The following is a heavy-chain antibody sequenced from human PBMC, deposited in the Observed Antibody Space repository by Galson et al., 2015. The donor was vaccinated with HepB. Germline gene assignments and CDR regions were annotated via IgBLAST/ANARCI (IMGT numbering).Heavy chain of an antibody. J-gene: IGHJ4*02. CDR1: GFAFSSYS. D-gene: IGHD3-9*01. CDR2: ISSSSSYI. CDR3: ARDLAFDWLPLGTDY. V-gene: IGHV3-21*01. Sequence: SLRLSCAASGFAFSSYSMNWVRQAPGKGLEWVSSISSSSSYIYYADSVKGRFTISRDNAKNSLYLQMNSLRAEDTAVYYCARDLAFDWLPLGTDYWGQGTLVTVSS.